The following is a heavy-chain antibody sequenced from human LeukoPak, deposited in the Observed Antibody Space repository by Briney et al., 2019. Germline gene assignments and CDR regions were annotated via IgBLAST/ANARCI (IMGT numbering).Heavy chain of an antibody. D-gene: IGHD5-24*01. J-gene: IGHJ4*02. Sequence: GGSLRLSCTASGFTFSNYDMTWVRQAPGKGLEWVSSISATTTHTFPADSVRGRFTTSTNNITNSLYLQMNNLRGEETGVYFCARIGLGRDAYNSFDFWGQGTLGTVSS. V-gene: IGHV3-21*01. CDR1: GFTFSNYD. CDR2: ISATTTHT. CDR3: ARIGLGRDAYNSFDF.